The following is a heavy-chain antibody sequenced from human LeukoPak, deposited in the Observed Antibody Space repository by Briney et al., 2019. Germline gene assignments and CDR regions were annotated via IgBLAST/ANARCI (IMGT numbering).Heavy chain of an antibody. D-gene: IGHD4-23*01. CDR1: GFTVSSNY. J-gene: IGHJ4*02. V-gene: IGHV3-66*01. CDR3: ARAAYDYGGNPFDY. Sequence: GGSLRLSCAASGFTVSSNYMNWARQAPGKGLEWASVIYSGGNTYYADSVKGRFTISRDNSKNTLYLQMNSLRAEDTAVYYCARAAYDYGGNPFDYWGQGTLVTVSS. CDR2: IYSGGNT.